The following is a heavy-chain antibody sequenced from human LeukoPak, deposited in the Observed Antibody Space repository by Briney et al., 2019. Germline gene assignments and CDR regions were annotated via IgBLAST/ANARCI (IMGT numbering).Heavy chain of an antibody. Sequence: PSETLSLTCTVSGGSISSGSYYWIWIRQPPGKGLEWIGYIYYSGSTKYNPSLKSRVTISVDTSKNQFSLKLNSVTAADTAVYYCARGVGSLDYFEYWGQGTLVTVSS. CDR2: IYYSGST. CDR3: ARGVGSLDYFEY. D-gene: IGHD1-26*01. V-gene: IGHV4-61*01. J-gene: IGHJ4*02. CDR1: GGSISSGSYY.